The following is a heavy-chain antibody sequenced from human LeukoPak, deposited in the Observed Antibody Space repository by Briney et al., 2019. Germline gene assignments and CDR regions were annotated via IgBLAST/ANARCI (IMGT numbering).Heavy chain of an antibody. CDR3: AKRRYDSSGHFDS. CDR1: GFTFSNYG. D-gene: IGHD3-22*01. CDR2: ISGSGDIT. J-gene: IGHJ4*02. Sequence: PGGSLRLSCAASGFTFSNYGMSWVRQAPGKGLEWVSGISGSGDITYYADSVKGRFTISKDNSKNTLYMRMSSLRAEDTAVYYCAKRRYDSSGHFDSWGQGTLVTVSS. V-gene: IGHV3-23*01.